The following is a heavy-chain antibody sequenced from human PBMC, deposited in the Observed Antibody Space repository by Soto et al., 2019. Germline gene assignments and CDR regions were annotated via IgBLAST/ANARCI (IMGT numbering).Heavy chain of an antibody. V-gene: IGHV4-34*01. D-gene: IGHD6-13*01. CDR1: GGSVSAYY. CDR2: INRSGST. Sequence: QVQLQQWGAGLLKPSETLSLTCAVYGGSVSAYYWSWIRQPQGRGLELIGEINRSGSTNYNPSLKSRVTMSADPSKNHFSLKLSSVTAADTAVYYCARSLGYDYGDYWGQGTLVTVSS. CDR3: ARSLGYDYGDY. J-gene: IGHJ4*02.